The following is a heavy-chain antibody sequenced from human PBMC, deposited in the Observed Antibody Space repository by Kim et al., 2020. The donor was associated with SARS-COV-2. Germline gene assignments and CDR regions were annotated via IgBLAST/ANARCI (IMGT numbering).Heavy chain of an antibody. J-gene: IGHJ5*02. Sequence: GGSLRLSCVASGFTFSRHWMQWVRQAPGKGLALVSHINKDGSEIRYADSVKGRFTASRDNAKNTLYLQMNSLRVEDTAVYYCARDYSAERKFDPWCQGT. V-gene: IGHV3-74*01. CDR2: INKDGSEI. CDR1: GFTFSRHW. CDR3: ARDYSAERKFDP. D-gene: IGHD5-18*01.